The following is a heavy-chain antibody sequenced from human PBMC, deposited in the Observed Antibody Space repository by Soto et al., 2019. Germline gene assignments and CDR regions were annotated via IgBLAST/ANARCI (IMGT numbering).Heavy chain of an antibody. CDR3: ARESLLRYFDWSRPYYYYMDV. D-gene: IGHD3-9*01. V-gene: IGHV1-46*01. CDR2: INPSGGST. Sequence: ASVKVSCKASGYTFASYYMHWVRQAPGQGLEWMGIINPSGGSTSYAQKFQGRVTMTRDTSISTVYMELSRLRSDDTAVYYCARESLLRYFDWSRPYYYYMDVWGKGTTVTVSS. J-gene: IGHJ6*03. CDR1: GYTFASYY.